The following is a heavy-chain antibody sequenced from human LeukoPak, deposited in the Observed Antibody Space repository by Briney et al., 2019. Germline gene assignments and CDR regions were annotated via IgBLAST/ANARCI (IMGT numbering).Heavy chain of an antibody. Sequence: EASVKVSCKASGYTFTGYYMHWVRQAPGQGLEWMGWINPNSGGTNYAQKFQGWVTITRDTSISTAYMELRRMRSDDTAVYYCARSIAVAENGMDVWGQGTTVTASS. CDR2: INPNSGGT. D-gene: IGHD6-19*01. CDR1: GYTFTGYY. CDR3: ARSIAVAENGMDV. J-gene: IGHJ6*02. V-gene: IGHV1-2*04.